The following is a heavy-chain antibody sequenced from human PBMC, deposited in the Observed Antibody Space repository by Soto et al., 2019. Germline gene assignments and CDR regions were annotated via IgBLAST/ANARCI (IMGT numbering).Heavy chain of an antibody. CDR2: IYHSGST. J-gene: IGHJ5*02. V-gene: IGHV4-30-2*01. CDR3: ARGDYYGSGAPGSWFDP. Sequence: SETLSLTCAVSGGSISSGGYSWSWIRQPPGKGLEWIGYIYHSGSTYYNPSLKSRVTISVDRSKNQFSLKLSSVTAADTAVYYCARGDYYGSGAPGSWFDPWGQGTLVT. CDR1: GGSISSGGYS. D-gene: IGHD3-10*01.